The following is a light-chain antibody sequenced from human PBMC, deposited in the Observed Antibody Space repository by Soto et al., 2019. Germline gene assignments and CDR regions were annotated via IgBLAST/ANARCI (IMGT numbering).Light chain of an antibody. V-gene: IGKV3-20*01. CDR3: QQYDSSPLWT. Sequence: EIVLTQSPGTLSLSPGERATLSCRASQSVSSSYLAWYQQKPGQAPRLLIYGASSRATGIPDRFSGSGSGTDFTLTISRLEPEDFAVYYCQQYDSSPLWTFGQGTEV. CDR1: QSVSSSY. J-gene: IGKJ1*01. CDR2: GAS.